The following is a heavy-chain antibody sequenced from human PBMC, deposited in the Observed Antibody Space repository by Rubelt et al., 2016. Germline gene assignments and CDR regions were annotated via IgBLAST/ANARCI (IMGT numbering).Heavy chain of an antibody. J-gene: IGHJ4*02. Sequence: HVQLQESGPGLVKPSGTLSLTCAVSGGSISSNIWWSWVRQPPGKGLEWIGYLYYSGSTNYNPSLQSRVTISVDTSKNQFSLKLSSVTAADTAVYYCARGGVNWNYDYWGQGTLVTVSS. CDR1: GGSISSNIW. CDR3: ARGGVNWNYDY. CDR2: LYYSGST. V-gene: IGHV4-4*02. D-gene: IGHD1-7*01.